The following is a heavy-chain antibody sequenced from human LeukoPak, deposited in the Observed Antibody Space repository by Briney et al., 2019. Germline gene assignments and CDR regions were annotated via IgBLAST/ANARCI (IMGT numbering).Heavy chain of an antibody. D-gene: IGHD3-10*01. CDR2: IYSGGST. CDR1: GFTVSSNY. J-gene: IGHJ4*02. Sequence: GGSLRLSCAASGFTVSSNYMSWVRQAPGKGLECVSVIYSGGSTYYADSVKGRFTISRDNSKNTLYLQMNSLRAEDTPVYYCARVRGSNFDYWGQGTLVTVSS. V-gene: IGHV3-53*01. CDR3: ARVRGSNFDY.